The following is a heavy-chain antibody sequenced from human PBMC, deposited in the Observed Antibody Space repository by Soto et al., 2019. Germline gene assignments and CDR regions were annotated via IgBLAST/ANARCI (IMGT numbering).Heavy chain of an antibody. Sequence: QVQLVESGGGVVQPGRSLRLSCAASGFTFSSYAMHWVRQAPGKGLEWVAVISYDGSNKYYADSVKGRFTISRDNSKNTLYLQMNSLRAEDTAVYYCARGLDRGYSYGWGPYWGQGTLVTVSS. D-gene: IGHD5-18*01. V-gene: IGHV3-30-3*01. CDR3: ARGLDRGYSYGWGPY. CDR2: ISYDGSNK. J-gene: IGHJ4*02. CDR1: GFTFSSYA.